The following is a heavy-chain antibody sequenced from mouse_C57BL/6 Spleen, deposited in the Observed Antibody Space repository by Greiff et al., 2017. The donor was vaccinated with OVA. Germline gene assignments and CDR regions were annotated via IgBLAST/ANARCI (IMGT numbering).Heavy chain of an antibody. Sequence: QVQLQQSGPGLVQPSQSLSITCTVSGFSLTSYGVHWVRQSPGKGLEWLGVIWSGGSTDYNAAFISRLSISKDNSKSQVFFEMNSLQADDTAIYYCASPYYGSSSWFAYWGQGTLVTVSA. V-gene: IGHV2-2*01. CDR2: IWSGGST. CDR3: ASPYYGSSSWFAY. CDR1: GFSLTSYG. J-gene: IGHJ3*01. D-gene: IGHD1-1*01.